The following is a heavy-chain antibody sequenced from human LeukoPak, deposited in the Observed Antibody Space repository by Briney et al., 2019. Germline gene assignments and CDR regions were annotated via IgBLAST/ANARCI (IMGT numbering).Heavy chain of an antibody. J-gene: IGHJ4*02. Sequence: TASETLSLTCSVSSGSVSGYFWTWIRQPPGKRLEWIGYIYYRGDTNYNPSLKSRVTISVDTSRSQFSLTLSSLTAADTAVYYCARSSESSAGLYFDSWGLGTLVTVSS. V-gene: IGHV4-59*02. CDR1: SGSVSGYF. CDR2: IYYRGDT. D-gene: IGHD6-13*01. CDR3: ARSSESSAGLYFDS.